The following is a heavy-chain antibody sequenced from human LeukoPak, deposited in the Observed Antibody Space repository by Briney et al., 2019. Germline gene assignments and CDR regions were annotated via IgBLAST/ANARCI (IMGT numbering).Heavy chain of an antibody. CDR2: INPNSGGT. CDR3: ASVDYGSQWGYGMDV. J-gene: IGHJ6*02. V-gene: IGHV1-2*02. Sequence: ASVKVSCKASGYTFTGYYMHWVRQAPGQGLEWMGWINPNSGGTNYAQKFQGRVTMTRDTSISTAYMELSRLRSDDMAVYYCASVDYGSQWGYGMDVWGQGTTVTVSS. D-gene: IGHD3-10*01. CDR1: GYTFTGYY.